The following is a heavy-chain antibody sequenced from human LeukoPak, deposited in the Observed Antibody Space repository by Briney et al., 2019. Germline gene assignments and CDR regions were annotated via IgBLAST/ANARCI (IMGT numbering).Heavy chain of an antibody. Sequence: WASVKVSCKASGYNFFNSGITWVRQAPGQGPEWTGWVSTYTGNTNYAEKLQGRVTMTTDISTDTAYMELRSLISDDTAVYYCGRDEDIPTYPNWIDTWGQGTLVTVSS. CDR3: GRDEDIPTYPNWIDT. J-gene: IGHJ5*02. CDR2: VSTYTGNT. V-gene: IGHV1-18*01. D-gene: IGHD2-2*03. CDR1: GYNFFNSG.